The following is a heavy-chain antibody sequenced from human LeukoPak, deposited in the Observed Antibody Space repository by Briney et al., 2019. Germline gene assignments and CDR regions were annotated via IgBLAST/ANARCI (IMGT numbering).Heavy chain of an antibody. CDR1: GFTFSDYA. Sequence: GGSLRLSCAASGFTFSDYALIWVRQAPGKGLEWISAIRGTGGTTYYADSVKGRCTISRDNSRNTVYLQMNSLRTEDTALYFCGKDPNGDYVGAFDFWGPGTMVTVSS. V-gene: IGHV3-23*01. CDR3: GKDPNGDYVGAFDF. J-gene: IGHJ3*01. CDR2: IRGTGGTT. D-gene: IGHD4-17*01.